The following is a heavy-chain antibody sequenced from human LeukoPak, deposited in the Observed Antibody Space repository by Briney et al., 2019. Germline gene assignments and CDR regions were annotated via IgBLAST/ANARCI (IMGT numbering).Heavy chain of an antibody. D-gene: IGHD3-10*01. CDR2: ISSSGSTT. CDR1: GFTFSSYE. V-gene: IGHV3-48*03. J-gene: IGHJ3*02. CDR3: ARDLSGRYAFDI. Sequence: GGSLRLSCAASGFTFSSYEMNWVRQAPGKGLEWVSYISSSGSTTYYADSVKGRFTISRDNAKNSLYLQMNSLRDEDTAVYYCARDLSGRYAFDIWGQGTMVTVSS.